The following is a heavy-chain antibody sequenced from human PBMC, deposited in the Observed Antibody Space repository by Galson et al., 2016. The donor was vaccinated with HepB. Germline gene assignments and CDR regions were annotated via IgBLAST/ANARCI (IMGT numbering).Heavy chain of an antibody. Sequence: SVKVSCKASGYTFSDYNIHWVRQAPGQGLEWLGWINPKRGGTRFAQKFQGWVTLTRDTSINTAYMEVGPLTYEHTAIYYCARGGVAAGEYFHIWGQGTLVIV. CDR3: ARGGVAAGEYFHI. CDR2: INPKRGGT. V-gene: IGHV1-2*04. D-gene: IGHD6-13*01. J-gene: IGHJ1*01. CDR1: GYTFSDYN.